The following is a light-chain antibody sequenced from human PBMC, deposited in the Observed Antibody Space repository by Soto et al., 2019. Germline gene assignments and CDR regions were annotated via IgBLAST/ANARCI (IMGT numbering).Light chain of an antibody. CDR1: SSNIGSNT. Sequence: QYVLTQPPSASGTPGQRVTISCSGGSSNIGSNTINWYQQLPGTAPKLLIYANNQRPSGVPDRFSGSKSGTSASLAISGLQSEDESEYYCAAWDDRMNGVIFGGGTKLTVL. J-gene: IGLJ2*01. V-gene: IGLV1-44*01. CDR3: AAWDDRMNGVI. CDR2: ANN.